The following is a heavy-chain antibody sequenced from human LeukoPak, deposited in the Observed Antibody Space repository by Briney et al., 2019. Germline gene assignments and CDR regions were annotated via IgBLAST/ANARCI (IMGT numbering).Heavy chain of an antibody. D-gene: IGHD3-10*01. Sequence: GGSLRLSCAASGFTFDDYGIHWVRQAPGKGLAWVSGIDWNSGAIGYADSVKGRFTISRDNAKNSLYLQMNSLRAEDTALYYCVKDRAANLYGSGAFEYWGQGTLVTVSS. CDR1: GFTFDDYG. CDR3: VKDRAANLYGSGAFEY. V-gene: IGHV3-9*01. J-gene: IGHJ4*02. CDR2: IDWNSGAI.